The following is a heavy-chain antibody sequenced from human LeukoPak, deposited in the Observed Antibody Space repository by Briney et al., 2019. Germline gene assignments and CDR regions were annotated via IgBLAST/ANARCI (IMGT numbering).Heavy chain of an antibody. CDR2: IIPIFGTA. CDR3: ARAGDILTGYPFDY. J-gene: IGHJ4*02. D-gene: IGHD3-9*01. Sequence: ASVKVSRKASGGTFSSYAISWVRQAPGQGLEWMGRIIPIFGTANYAQKFQGRVTITTDESTSTAYMELSSLRSEDTAVYYCARAGDILTGYPFDYWGQGTLVTVSS. CDR1: GGTFSSYA. V-gene: IGHV1-69*05.